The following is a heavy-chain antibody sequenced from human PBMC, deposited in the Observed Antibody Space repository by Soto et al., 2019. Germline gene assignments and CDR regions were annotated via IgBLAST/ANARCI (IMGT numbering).Heavy chain of an antibody. CDR1: GFTFSSYW. CDR3: ARAYLYCSSTSCSFDY. J-gene: IGHJ4*02. D-gene: IGHD2-2*01. CDR2: IKQDGSEK. Sequence: GGSLRLSCAASGFTFSSYWMSWVRQAPGKGLEWVANIKQDGSEKYYVDSVKGRFTISRDNAKNSLYLQMNSLRAEDTAVDYCARAYLYCSSTSCSFDYWGQGTLVTVSS. V-gene: IGHV3-7*01.